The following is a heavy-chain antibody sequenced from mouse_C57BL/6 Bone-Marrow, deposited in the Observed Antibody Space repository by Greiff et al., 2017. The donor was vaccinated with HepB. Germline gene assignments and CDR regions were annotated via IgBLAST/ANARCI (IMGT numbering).Heavy chain of an antibody. D-gene: IGHD1-1*01. V-gene: IGHV1-64*01. CDR2: IHPNSGST. CDR1: GYTFTSYW. Sequence: QVQLQQPGAELVKPGASVKLSCKASGYTFTSYWMHWVKQRPGQGLEWIGMIHPNSGSTNYNEKFKSKATQTVDKSSSTAYMQLSSLTAEDSAVYYGARFTTVVATRYYIDYWGQGTTLTVSS. CDR3: ARFTTVVATRYYIDY. J-gene: IGHJ2*01.